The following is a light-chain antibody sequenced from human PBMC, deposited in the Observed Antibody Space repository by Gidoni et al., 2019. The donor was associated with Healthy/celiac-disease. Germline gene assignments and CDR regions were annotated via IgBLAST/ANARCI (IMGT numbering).Light chain of an antibody. J-gene: IGKJ2*01. CDR2: GSS. CDR3: QQYGSSPPYT. V-gene: IGKV3-20*01. Sequence: EIVLTQSPGTLSLFPGERATLSCRASQSASSSYLAWYQQKPGQAPRLLIYGSSSRATGIPDRFSGSGSGTDFTLTISRLEPEDFAVYYCQQYGSSPPYTFGQGTKLEIK. CDR1: QSASSSY.